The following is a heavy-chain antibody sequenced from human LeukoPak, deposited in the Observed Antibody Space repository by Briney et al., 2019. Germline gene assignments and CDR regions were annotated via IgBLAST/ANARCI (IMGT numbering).Heavy chain of an antibody. D-gene: IGHD6-13*01. J-gene: IGHJ4*02. CDR3: ARVFGSGIAAAGPFDY. CDR2: IIPIFGTA. V-gene: IGHV1-69*05. CDR1: GGTFSSYA. Sequence: GASVKVSCKASGGTFSSYAISWVRQAPGQGLEWMGGIIPIFGTANYAQKFQGRVTITTDESTSTAYMELSSLRSEDTAVYYCARVFGSGIAAAGPFDYWGQGTLVTVSS.